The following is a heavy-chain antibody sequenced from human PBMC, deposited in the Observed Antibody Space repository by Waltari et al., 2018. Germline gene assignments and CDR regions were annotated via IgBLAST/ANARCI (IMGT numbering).Heavy chain of an antibody. CDR2: IYPGDSDT. Sequence: EVQLVQSGAEVKTPGESLKHSCKVSGYSFTRYLIGWLRQMPGKGLEWMGIIYPGDSDTRYSPSFQGQVTISADKSISTAYLQWSSLKASDTAMYYCARSVVPAARGWFDPWGQGTLVTVSS. CDR3: ARSVVPAARGWFDP. J-gene: IGHJ5*02. CDR1: GYSFTRYL. D-gene: IGHD2-2*01. V-gene: IGHV5-51*01.